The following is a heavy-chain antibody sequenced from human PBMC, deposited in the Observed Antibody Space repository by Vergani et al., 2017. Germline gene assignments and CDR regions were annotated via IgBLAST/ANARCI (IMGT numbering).Heavy chain of an antibody. D-gene: IGHD2-2*01. CDR2: IIPIFGTA. CDR3: ARSYCSSTSCYAWGLYFDY. CDR1: GGTFSSYA. Sequence: QVQLVQSGAEVKKPGSSVKVSCKASGGTFSSYAISWVRQAPGQGLEWMGGIIPIFGTANYAQKFQGRVTITADESTSTAYMELSSLRSEDTAVYYCARSYCSSTSCYAWGLYFDYWGQGTLVTVSS. J-gene: IGHJ4*02. V-gene: IGHV1-69*01.